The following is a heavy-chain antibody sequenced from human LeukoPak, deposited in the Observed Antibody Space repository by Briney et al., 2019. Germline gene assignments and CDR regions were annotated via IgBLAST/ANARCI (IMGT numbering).Heavy chain of an antibody. CDR2: ISGSGGST. J-gene: IGHJ4*02. CDR1: GFTFSSYA. D-gene: IGHD3-22*01. Sequence: GGSLRLSCAASGFTFSSYAMSWVRQAPGKGLEWVSAISGSGGSTYYADSVKGRFTISRDNSKNTLYLQMNSLRAEDTAVYYCAKLGEYYYDTSGYYYWGREPWSPSPQ. CDR3: AKLGEYYYDTSGYYY. V-gene: IGHV3-23*01.